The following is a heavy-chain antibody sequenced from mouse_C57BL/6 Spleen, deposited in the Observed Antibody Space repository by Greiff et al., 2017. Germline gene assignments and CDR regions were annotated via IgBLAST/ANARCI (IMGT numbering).Heavy chain of an antibody. V-gene: IGHV1-42*01. CDR3: ARGSSYVYWFAD. Sequence: VHVKQSGPELVKPGASVKISCKASGYSFTGYYMNWVKQSPEKSLEWIGEINPSTGGTTYNEKFKAKATLTVDKSSSTAYMQLKSLTSEDSAVYYCARGSSYVYWFADWGQGTPLTVSA. CDR1: GYSFTGYY. D-gene: IGHD1-1*01. CDR2: INPSTGGT. J-gene: IGHJ3*01.